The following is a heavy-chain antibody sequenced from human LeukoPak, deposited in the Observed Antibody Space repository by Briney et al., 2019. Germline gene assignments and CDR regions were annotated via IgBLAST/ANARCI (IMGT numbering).Heavy chain of an antibody. D-gene: IGHD2-2*01. Sequence: GGSLRLSCAASGFNVSDKYISWVRQAPGKGLEWVSILFSGGTTYYADSVKGRFTISRDNSMNTLYLQMNSLRPEDTAVYYCARGGDIVVVPAALFDHWGQGTLVTVSS. V-gene: IGHV3-66*01. CDR3: ARGGDIVVVPAALFDH. J-gene: IGHJ4*02. CDR1: GFNVSDKY. CDR2: LFSGGTT.